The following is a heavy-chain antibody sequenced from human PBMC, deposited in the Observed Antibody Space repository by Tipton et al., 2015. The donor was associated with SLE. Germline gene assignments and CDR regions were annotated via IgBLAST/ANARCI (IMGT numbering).Heavy chain of an antibody. Sequence: GSLRLSCEVSGLTFSSYAVNWVRQAPGKGLEWVSGISGSGGNTYYADSVKGRFAISRDNSKNTLYLQMNSLRAEDTAVYYCARSLLWFGEGFDPWGQGTLVTVSS. J-gene: IGHJ5*02. CDR2: ISGSGGNT. V-gene: IGHV3-23*01. CDR3: ARSLLWFGEGFDP. CDR1: GLTFSSYA. D-gene: IGHD3-10*01.